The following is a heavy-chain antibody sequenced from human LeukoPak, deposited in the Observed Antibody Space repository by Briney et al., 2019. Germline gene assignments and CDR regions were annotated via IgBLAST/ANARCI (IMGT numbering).Heavy chain of an antibody. D-gene: IGHD3-10*01. CDR3: AYSYYYGSGRPFDY. V-gene: IGHV1-24*01. Sequence: VASVKVSCKVSGYTLTELSMHWVRRAPGKGLAWMRGFDPEVGETIYAQRFQGRVTMTEDTPTDTAYIELSSLRSEDTAVYYCAYSYYYGSGRPFDYWGQGTLVTVSS. J-gene: IGHJ4*02. CDR1: GYTLTELS. CDR2: FDPEVGET.